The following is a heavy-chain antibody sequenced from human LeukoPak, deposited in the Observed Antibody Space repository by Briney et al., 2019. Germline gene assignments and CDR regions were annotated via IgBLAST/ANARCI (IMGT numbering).Heavy chain of an antibody. CDR3: AREHDFWSGDGWHSDAFDI. J-gene: IGHJ3*02. CDR2: ISSSSSYI. D-gene: IGHD3-3*01. CDR1: GFTFSSYS. V-gene: IGHV3-21*01. Sequence: PGGSLRLSCAASGFTFSSYSMNWVRQAPGKGLEWVSSISSSSSYIYYADSVKGRFTISRDNAKNSLYLQMNSLRAEDTAVYYCAREHDFWSGDGWHSDAFDIWGRGTMVTVSS.